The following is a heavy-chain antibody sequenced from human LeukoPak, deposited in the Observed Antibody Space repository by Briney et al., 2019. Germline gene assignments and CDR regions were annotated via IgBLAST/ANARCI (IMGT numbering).Heavy chain of an antibody. CDR2: ISGGGGGT. D-gene: IGHD3-10*02. J-gene: IGHJ6*04. CDR1: GFTFSSYA. Sequence: GGSLRLSCAASGFTFSSYAMNWVRQAPGKELEWVSGISGGGGGTYYADSVKGRFTISRDNAKNSLYLQMNSLRAEDTAVYYCAELGITMIGGVWGKGTTVTISS. V-gene: IGHV3-23*01. CDR3: AELGITMIGGV.